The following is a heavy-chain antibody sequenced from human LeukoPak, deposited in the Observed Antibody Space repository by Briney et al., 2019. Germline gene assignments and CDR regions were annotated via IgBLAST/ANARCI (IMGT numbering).Heavy chain of an antibody. CDR2: ISWNSGSI. J-gene: IGHJ6*02. CDR1: GFTFSSYA. V-gene: IGHV3-9*01. CDR3: AKDLRPYSSSWFSPHYYYGMDV. Sequence: GGSLRLSCAASGFTFSSYAMSWVRQAPGKGLEWVSGISWNSGSIGYADSVKGRFTISRDNAKNSLYLQMNSLRAEDTALYYCAKDLRPYSSSWFSPHYYYGMDVWGQGTTVTVSS. D-gene: IGHD6-13*01.